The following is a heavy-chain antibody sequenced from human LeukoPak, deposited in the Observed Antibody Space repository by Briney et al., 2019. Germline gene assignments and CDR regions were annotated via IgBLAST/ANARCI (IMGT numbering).Heavy chain of an antibody. J-gene: IGHJ4*02. CDR1: GYSLSDYH. CDR2: INAGNGAT. CDR3: ARDPQYSFGYPTYDC. Sequence: ASVKVSCKASGYSLSDYHLHWVRQAPGQGLEWMGDINAGNGATKYAQKFQGRVTMTRDTSISTVYMDLSGLTPDDTAVYYCARDPQYSFGYPTYDCWGQGTLVTVSS. D-gene: IGHD2-2*03. V-gene: IGHV1-2*02.